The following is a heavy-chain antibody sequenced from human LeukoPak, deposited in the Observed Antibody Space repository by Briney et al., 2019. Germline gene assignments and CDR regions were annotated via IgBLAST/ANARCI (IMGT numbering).Heavy chain of an antibody. CDR2: LNQDGSEK. Sequence: PGGSLRLSCAASGLTFSTFWMSWVRQAPGEGLGWVANLNQDGSEKYYVDSMKGRFTVSRDNAKNSLYLQMDSLRAEDTAMYYCARGGTFVSDCWGQGTLVTVSS. J-gene: IGHJ4*02. D-gene: IGHD1-1*01. CDR1: GLTFSTFW. CDR3: ARGGTFVSDC. V-gene: IGHV3-7*01.